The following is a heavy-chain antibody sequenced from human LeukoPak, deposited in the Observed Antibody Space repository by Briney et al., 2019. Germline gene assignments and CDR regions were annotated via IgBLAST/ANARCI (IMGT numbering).Heavy chain of an antibody. CDR2: IYSGGST. Sequence: GGSLRLSCAASGFTVSSNYMSWVRQAPGKGLEWVSVIYSGGSTYYADSVKGRFTISRDNSKNTLYLQMNSLRAEGTAVYYCASQAYYGSGSPDLYYYYYYGMDVWGQGPTVTLSS. J-gene: IGHJ6*02. V-gene: IGHV3-66*04. CDR3: ASQAYYGSGSPDLYYYYYYGMDV. CDR1: GFTVSSNY. D-gene: IGHD3-10*01.